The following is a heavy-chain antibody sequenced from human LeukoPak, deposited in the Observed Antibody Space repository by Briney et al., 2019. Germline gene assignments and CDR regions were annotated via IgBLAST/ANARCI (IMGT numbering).Heavy chain of an antibody. CDR1: GFTFSSYS. V-gene: IGHV3-7*01. CDR2: IKQDGSEK. D-gene: IGHD1-26*01. Sequence: GGSLRLSCAASGFTFSSYSMNWVRQAPGKGLEWVANIKQDGSEKYCVDSVKGRFTIPRDNAKNSLYLQMNSLRAEDTAVYYCAFYSGSYAEDAFDVWGQGTMVTVSS. J-gene: IGHJ3*01. CDR3: AFYSGSYAEDAFDV.